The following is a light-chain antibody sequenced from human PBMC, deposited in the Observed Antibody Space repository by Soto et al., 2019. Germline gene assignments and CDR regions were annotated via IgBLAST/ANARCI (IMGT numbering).Light chain of an antibody. Sequence: QSVLTQRPLVSEAPRQRVTISCSGSSSNIGNNAVNWYQQLPGKAPKLLIYYDDLLPSGVSDRFSGSKSGTSASLAISGLQSEDEADYYCAAWDDSLNGVVFGGGTKLTVL. CDR3: AAWDDSLNGVV. CDR2: YDD. CDR1: SSNIGNNA. V-gene: IGLV1-36*01. J-gene: IGLJ2*01.